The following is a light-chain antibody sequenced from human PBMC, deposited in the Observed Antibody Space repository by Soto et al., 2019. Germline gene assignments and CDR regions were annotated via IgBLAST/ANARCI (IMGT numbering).Light chain of an antibody. V-gene: IGKV3D-15*01. CDR3: QQYNNWPPIT. Sequence: EVVLTHSPGTLSLSPCERATLSFSASEIVGSNYVAWYHHIPGQTPRLLIYGASTRATGIPARFSGSGSGTEFTLTISSLQSEDFAVYYCQQYNNWPPITFGQGTRLEIK. CDR2: GAS. CDR1: EIVGSN. J-gene: IGKJ5*01.